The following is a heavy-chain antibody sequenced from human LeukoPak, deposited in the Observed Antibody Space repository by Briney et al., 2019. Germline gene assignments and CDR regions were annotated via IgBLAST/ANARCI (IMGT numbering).Heavy chain of an antibody. J-gene: IGHJ4*02. CDR1: GGSISSYY. CDR3: ARLFRIDLYYFDY. V-gene: IGHV4-59*08. Sequence: SETLSLTCTVSGGSISSYYWSWIRQPPGKGLEWIGYIDYSGSTDYNPSLKSRVTISVDTSKNQFSLRLTSVTAADTAVYYCARLFRIDLYYFDYWGQGTLVTVSS. CDR2: IDYSGST. D-gene: IGHD1-14*01.